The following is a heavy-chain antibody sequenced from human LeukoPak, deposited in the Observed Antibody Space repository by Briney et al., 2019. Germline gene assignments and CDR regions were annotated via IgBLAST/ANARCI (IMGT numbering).Heavy chain of an antibody. CDR1: GGSFSGYY. CDR2: INHSGST. D-gene: IGHD3-22*01. J-gene: IGHJ4*02. Sequence: SETLSLTCAVYGGSFSGYYWSWIRQPPGKGLEWIGEINHSGSTNYNPSLKSRVTISVDTSKNQFSLKLSSVTAADTAVYYCASVRTLLDDSSGYSRISYYFDYWGQGTPVTVSS. CDR3: ASVRTLLDDSSGYSRISYYFDY. V-gene: IGHV4-34*01.